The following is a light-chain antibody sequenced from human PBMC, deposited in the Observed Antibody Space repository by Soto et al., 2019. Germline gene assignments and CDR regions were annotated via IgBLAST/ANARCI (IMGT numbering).Light chain of an antibody. CDR3: QQYGTSRPWT. Sequence: ILFTQSPGTLSLSPGERATMSCWASQAVASNSLAWYQQKPGQAPRLIIYSASSRATGLPDRFSGSGSGTDFTLTISRLEPEDFALYYCQQYGTSRPWTFGQGTKVDIK. V-gene: IGKV3-20*01. CDR2: SAS. CDR1: QAVASNS. J-gene: IGKJ1*01.